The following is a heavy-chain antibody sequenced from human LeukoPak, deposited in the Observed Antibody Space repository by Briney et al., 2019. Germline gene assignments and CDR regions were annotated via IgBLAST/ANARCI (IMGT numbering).Heavy chain of an antibody. CDR1: GGSISIYY. D-gene: IGHD1-26*01. Sequence: SETLSLTCTVSGGSISIYYWGWIRQPPGKGLEWIGYIYNSGSTNYNPSLRSRVTISVDTSKNQFSLKLNSVTAADTAVYYCVRDRELTYWSQGTLVTVSS. J-gene: IGHJ4*02. CDR3: VRDRELTY. CDR2: IYNSGST. V-gene: IGHV4-59*01.